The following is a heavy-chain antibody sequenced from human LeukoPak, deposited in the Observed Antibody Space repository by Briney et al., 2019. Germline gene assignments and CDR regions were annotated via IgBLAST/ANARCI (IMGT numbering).Heavy chain of an antibody. CDR2: IYYSGST. D-gene: IGHD3/OR15-3a*01. CDR3: ARQTGAGLFILP. Sequence: SETLSLTCSVSGDSISTSSYYWGWIRQPPGKGLEWIGTIYYSGSTYYNPSLTSRVTISVDTSKNQFSLRLNSVTAADTAVYFCARQTGAGLFILPGGQGTLVTVSS. V-gene: IGHV4-39*01. J-gene: IGHJ4*02. CDR1: GDSISTSSYY.